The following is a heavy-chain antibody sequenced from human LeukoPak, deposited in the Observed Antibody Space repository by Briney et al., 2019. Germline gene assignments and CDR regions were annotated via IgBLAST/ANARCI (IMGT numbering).Heavy chain of an antibody. CDR2: INIDGSST. Sequence: GGSLRLSCAASGFTFSSYWMHWVRQAPGKGLVWVSRINIDGSSTSYADSVKGRFTISRGNAKNTLSLQMNSLRDEDTAVYYCARVACSSSGCTDFDYWGQGTLVTVSS. J-gene: IGHJ4*02. D-gene: IGHD2-2*01. V-gene: IGHV3-74*01. CDR1: GFTFSSYW. CDR3: ARVACSSSGCTDFDY.